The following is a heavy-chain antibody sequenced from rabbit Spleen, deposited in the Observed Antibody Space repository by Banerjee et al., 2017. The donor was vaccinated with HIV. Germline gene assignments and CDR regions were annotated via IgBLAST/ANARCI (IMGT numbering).Heavy chain of an antibody. Sequence: QSLEESGGDLVKPGASLTLTCTASGFSFSSSDYMCWVRQAPGKGLEWIACIAGSSGGFTYSATWAKGRFTCSKTSSTTVTLQMTSLTAADTATYFCARDLDGVIGWNFGWWGPGTLVTVS. CDR3: ARDLDGVIGWNFGW. J-gene: IGHJ4*01. CDR2: IAGSSGGFT. CDR1: GFSFSSSDY. D-gene: IGHD1-1*01. V-gene: IGHV1S40*01.